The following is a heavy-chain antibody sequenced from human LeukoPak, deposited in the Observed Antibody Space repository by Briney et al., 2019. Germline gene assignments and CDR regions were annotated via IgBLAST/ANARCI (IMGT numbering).Heavy chain of an antibody. CDR1: GFTFSSYA. D-gene: IGHD3-10*01. Sequence: GGSLRLSCAASGFTFSSYAMHWVRQAPGKGLEWVAVISYDGSNKYYADSVKGRFTISRDNSKNTLYLQMNSLRAEDTAVYYCANRITMVRGVILSYGMDVWGKGTTVTVSS. J-gene: IGHJ6*04. V-gene: IGHV3-30-3*01. CDR3: ANRITMVRGVILSYGMDV. CDR2: ISYDGSNK.